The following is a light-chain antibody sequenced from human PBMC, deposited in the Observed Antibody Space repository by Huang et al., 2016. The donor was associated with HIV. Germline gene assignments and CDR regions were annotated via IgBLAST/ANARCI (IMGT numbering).Light chain of an antibody. CDR1: QSIKNN. J-gene: IGKJ4*01. CDR3: QQYNNWPPRLT. Sequence: EIVLTQSPATLSLSPGERAALSCRDTQSIKNNLAWYQQKPGQSPRLLIYGASSRATGIPARVRGSGSGTKFTLTINSLPSEDFAIYYCQQYNNWPPRLTFGGGTKVEIK. V-gene: IGKV3-15*01. CDR2: GAS.